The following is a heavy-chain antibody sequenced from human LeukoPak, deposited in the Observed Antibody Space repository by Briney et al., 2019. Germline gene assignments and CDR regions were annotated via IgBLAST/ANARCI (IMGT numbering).Heavy chain of an antibody. D-gene: IGHD4-11*01. J-gene: IGHJ6*02. CDR3: ARAPHYSNYGPYYYGMDV. CDR2: IKQDGSEK. CDR1: GFTFSSYW. V-gene: IGHV3-7*01. Sequence: GGSLRLSCAVSGFTFSSYWMSWARQAPGKGLEWVANIKQDGSEKYYVDSVKGRFTISRDNAKNSLYLQMNSLRAEDTAVYYCARAPHYSNYGPYYYGMDVWGQGTTVTVSS.